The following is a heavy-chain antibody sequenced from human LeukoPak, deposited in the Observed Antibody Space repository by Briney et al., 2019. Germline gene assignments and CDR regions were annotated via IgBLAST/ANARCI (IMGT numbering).Heavy chain of an antibody. V-gene: IGHV3-7*01. Sequence: GGSLRLSCAASGFTFSRYWMSWVRQAPGKGLEWVANIKQDGSEKYYVDSVKGRFTISRDNAKNSLYLQMNSLRAEDTAVYYCARKDIVVVVAATDLGRHYGMDVWGQGTTVTVSS. CDR1: GFTFSRYW. D-gene: IGHD2-15*01. J-gene: IGHJ6*02. CDR3: ARKDIVVVVAATDLGRHYGMDV. CDR2: IKQDGSEK.